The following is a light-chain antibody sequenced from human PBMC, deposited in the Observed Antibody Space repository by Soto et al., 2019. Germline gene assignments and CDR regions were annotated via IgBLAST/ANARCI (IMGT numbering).Light chain of an antibody. V-gene: IGKV1-39*01. CDR2: SAS. CDR1: QRISAF. CDR3: QQSYRLPLT. Sequence: DIQMTQSPSSASAFVGESVTITCHSSQRISAFLTWYHQKPGKAPKLLIYSASYLQSGVPSNFSGSGSGTDFTLSIVTLQPEDSGTYFCQQSYRLPLTFGGGTKVDIK. J-gene: IGKJ4*01.